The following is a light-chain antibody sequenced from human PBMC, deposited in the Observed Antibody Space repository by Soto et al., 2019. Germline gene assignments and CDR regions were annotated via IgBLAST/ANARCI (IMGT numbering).Light chain of an antibody. J-gene: IGLJ1*01. Sequence: QSVLTQPPSAAGSPGQSVAISCTGTSSDVGGDNYVSWYQQHPGKAPKLMSYEVNKRPSGVPDRFSGSKSGNTASLTVSGLQAEDAADYYCSSYAGSSNVFGTGTKVTVL. V-gene: IGLV2-8*01. CDR3: SSYAGSSNV. CDR1: SSDVGGDNY. CDR2: EVN.